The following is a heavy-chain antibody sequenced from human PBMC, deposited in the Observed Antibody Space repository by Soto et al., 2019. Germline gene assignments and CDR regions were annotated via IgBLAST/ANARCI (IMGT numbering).Heavy chain of an antibody. Sequence: EVQLLESGGGLVQPGGSLRLSCAASGFTFSSYAMSWVRQAPGKGLEWVSAISGSGGSTYYADSVKGRFTISRDNSKNTLYLRMNSLRAEDTAVYYCAKGYFDWLDAFDIWGQGTMVTVSS. V-gene: IGHV3-23*01. CDR3: AKGYFDWLDAFDI. CDR1: GFTFSSYA. CDR2: ISGSGGST. J-gene: IGHJ3*02. D-gene: IGHD3-9*01.